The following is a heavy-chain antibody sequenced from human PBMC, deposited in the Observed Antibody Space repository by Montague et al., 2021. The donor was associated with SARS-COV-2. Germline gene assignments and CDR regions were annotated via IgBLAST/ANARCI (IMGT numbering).Heavy chain of an antibody. CDR2: MYETGNM. Sequence: SETLSLTCTVSGSSISSSSYYWGWIRQSPDKGLEWIGYMYETGNMIYNPSLRSRVSISADTSKSQFSLRLTSVTAADSARYYCARNMAYWGQGVLVTV. D-gene: IGHD2/OR15-2a*01. CDR3: ARNMAY. V-gene: IGHV4-61*05. J-gene: IGHJ4*02. CDR1: GSSISSSSYY.